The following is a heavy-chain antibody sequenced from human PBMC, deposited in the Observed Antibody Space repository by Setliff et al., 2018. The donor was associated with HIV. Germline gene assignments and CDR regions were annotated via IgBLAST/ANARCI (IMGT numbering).Heavy chain of an antibody. V-gene: IGHV3-30*19. CDR1: GFTFNSYS. CDR3: VRIGHGYSFANGFDP. CDR2: ISHDAVKT. D-gene: IGHD5-18*01. J-gene: IGHJ5*02. Sequence: GGSLRLSCAASGFTFNSYSMPGVRQAPGKGPEWVAAISHDAVKTYYADAVRVRFIISRDNSKNTVYLQMNNLRVDDTAVYYCVRIGHGYSFANGFDPWGQGTPVTVSS.